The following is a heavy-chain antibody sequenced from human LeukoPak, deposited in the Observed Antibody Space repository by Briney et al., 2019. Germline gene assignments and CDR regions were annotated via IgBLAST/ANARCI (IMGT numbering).Heavy chain of an antibody. V-gene: IGHV1-69*13. CDR1: GYTFTSYH. Sequence: SVKVSCKASGYTFTSYHMHWVRQAPGQGLEWMGGIIPIFGTANYAQKFQGRVTITADESTSTAYMELSSLRSEDTAVYYCARGRSHMVRGRVFDYWGQGTLVTVSS. J-gene: IGHJ4*02. CDR3: ARGRSHMVRGRVFDY. D-gene: IGHD3-10*01. CDR2: IIPIFGTA.